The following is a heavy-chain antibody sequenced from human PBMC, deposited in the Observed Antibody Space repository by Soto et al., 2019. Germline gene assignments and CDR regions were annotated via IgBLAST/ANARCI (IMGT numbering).Heavy chain of an antibody. Sequence: EVHLLESGGDLEQPGGSLRLSCAASGFIFNNYAMSWVRQAPGKGLEWVSAISGSGATTSYPDSVKGHFTISRDNSKNTLYLQMNNLRAEDTAVYYCTKGGIPRRYNIPKVDFDYWGQGSLVTVSS. CDR1: GFIFNNYA. CDR2: ISGSGATT. CDR3: TKGGIPRRYNIPKVDFDY. D-gene: IGHD1-1*01. V-gene: IGHV3-23*01. J-gene: IGHJ4*02.